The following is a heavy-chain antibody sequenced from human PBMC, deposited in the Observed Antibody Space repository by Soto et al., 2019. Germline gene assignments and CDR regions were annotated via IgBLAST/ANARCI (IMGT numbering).Heavy chain of an antibody. D-gene: IGHD3-9*01. CDR1: GGTFSSYT. V-gene: IGHV1-69*02. CDR3: ARRGRRYFDPEI. CDR2: IIPILGIA. J-gene: IGHJ3*02. Sequence: QVQLVQSGAEVKKPGSSVKVSCKASGGTFSSYTISWVRQAPGQGLEWMGRIIPILGIANYAQKFQGRVTITADKSTSTAYMELSSLRSEDTAVYSCARRGRRYFDPEIWGQGTMVTVSS.